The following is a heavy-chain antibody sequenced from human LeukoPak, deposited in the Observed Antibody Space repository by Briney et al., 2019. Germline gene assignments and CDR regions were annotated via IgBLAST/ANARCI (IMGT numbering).Heavy chain of an antibody. D-gene: IGHD3-10*01. CDR1: GFTFRNCA. CDR3: GKHVSGSLFYFDY. Sequence: GGSLRLSCAASGFTFRNCAMSWVRQAPGKGLEWVSGISGTGYNTYYADSVKGRFTISRDNSKNTLYLQMNSLGAEDTAVYYCGKHVSGSLFYFDYWGQRTLVTVSS. J-gene: IGHJ4*02. CDR2: ISGTGYNT. V-gene: IGHV3-23*01.